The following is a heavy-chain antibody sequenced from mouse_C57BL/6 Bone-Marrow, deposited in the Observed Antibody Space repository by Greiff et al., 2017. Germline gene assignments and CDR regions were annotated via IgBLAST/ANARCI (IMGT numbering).Heavy chain of an antibody. D-gene: IGHD1-1*01. CDR1: GFTFTDYY. CDR3: ASYYYGSSYAMDY. CDR2: IRNKANGYTT. Sequence: DVQLVESGGGLVQPGGSLSLSCAASGFTFTDYYMSWVRQPPGKALEWLGFIRNKANGYTTEYSASVKGRFTISRDNSQSILYLQMNALRAEDSATYYCASYYYGSSYAMDYWGQGTSVTVSS. J-gene: IGHJ4*01. V-gene: IGHV7-3*01.